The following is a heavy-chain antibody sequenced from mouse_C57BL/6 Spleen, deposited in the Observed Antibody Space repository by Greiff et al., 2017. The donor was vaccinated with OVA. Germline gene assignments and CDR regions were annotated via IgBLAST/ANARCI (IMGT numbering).Heavy chain of an antibody. Sequence: VQLQQSGTVLARPGASVKMSCKTSGYTFTSYWMHWVKQRPGQGLEWIGAIYPGNSDPSYNQKFKGKAKLTAVTSASTAYMELSSLTNEDSAVYYCTRSDGNYVGWYFDVWGTGTTVTVSS. CDR1: GYTFTSYW. CDR3: TRSDGNYVGWYFDV. J-gene: IGHJ1*03. V-gene: IGHV1-5*01. CDR2: IYPGNSDP. D-gene: IGHD2-1*01.